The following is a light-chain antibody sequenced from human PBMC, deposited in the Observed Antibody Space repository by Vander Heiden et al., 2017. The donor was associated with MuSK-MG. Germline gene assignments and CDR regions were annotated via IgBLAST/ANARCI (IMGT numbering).Light chain of an antibody. CDR3: QQYNNWRRE. V-gene: IGKV3-15*01. Sequence: EIVMTQSPATLSVSPGERATLSCRASQSVSSNLAWYQQKPGQAPRLLIYGASTRATGIPARFRRSPSRTEFTLTMISLQSADIPVYYCQQYNNWRREFGQRTKLELK. J-gene: IGKJ1*01. CDR2: GAS. CDR1: QSVSSN.